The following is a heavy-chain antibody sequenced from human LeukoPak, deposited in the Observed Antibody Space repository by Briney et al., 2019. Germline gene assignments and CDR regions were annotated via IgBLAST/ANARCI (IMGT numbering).Heavy chain of an antibody. V-gene: IGHV3-30*04. CDR2: ISYDGIDS. Sequence: GGSLRLSCAASGFNFNNYPMHWGRQVPGRGPQWVALISYDGIDSYIADSVKGRFSISRDNSKNTLFLQMNSLRPEDTAVYYCARDRYTKNYFDALDLWGQGSTVTVSS. CDR3: ARDRYTKNYFDALDL. J-gene: IGHJ3*01. CDR1: GFNFNNYP. D-gene: IGHD3-16*02.